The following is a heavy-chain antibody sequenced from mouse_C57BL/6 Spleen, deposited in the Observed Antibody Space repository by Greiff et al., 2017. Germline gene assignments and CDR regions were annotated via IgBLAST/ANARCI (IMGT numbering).Heavy chain of an antibody. CDR1: GYAFTNYL. CDR3: AGDYSAWFAY. D-gene: IGHD1-1*01. V-gene: IGHV1-54*01. CDR2: INPGSGGT. J-gene: IGHJ3*01. Sequence: QVQLKESGAELVRPGTSVKVSCKASGYAFTNYLIEWVKQRPGQGLEWIGVINPGSGGTNCNEKFKGKATLTADKSSSTAYMQLSSLTSEDSAVYFCAGDYSAWFAYWGQGTLVTVSA.